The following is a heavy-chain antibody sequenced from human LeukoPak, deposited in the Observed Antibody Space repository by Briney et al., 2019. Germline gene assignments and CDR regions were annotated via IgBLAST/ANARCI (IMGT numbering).Heavy chain of an antibody. CDR1: GFTFSSYA. CDR2: ISGSGGGT. V-gene: IGHV3-23*01. J-gene: IGHJ4*02. D-gene: IGHD2-21*02. Sequence: PGGSLRLSCAASGFTFSSYAMHWVRQAPGKGLEWVSVISGSGGGTAYEDSVKGRFTISRDNSKNTLFLHMNSLRAEDTAVYFCAKDSDSVLVTAIFDSWGQGSLVTVSS. CDR3: AKDSDSVLVTAIFDS.